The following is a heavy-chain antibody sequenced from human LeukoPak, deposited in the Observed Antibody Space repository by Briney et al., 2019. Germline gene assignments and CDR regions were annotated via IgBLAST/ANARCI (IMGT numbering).Heavy chain of an antibody. Sequence: GGSLRLSCAASGFNFDDHAMHWVRQPPGGGLQWVSLVSGDGSVTHYADSVKGRFTASRDNNKNSLYLRMDSLTTEDTAFYYCAKDQYTSGWFTWFDFWGRGTLVTVSS. CDR3: AKDQYTSGWFTWFDF. V-gene: IGHV3-43*02. J-gene: IGHJ2*01. CDR1: GFNFDDHA. CDR2: VSGDGSVT. D-gene: IGHD6-19*01.